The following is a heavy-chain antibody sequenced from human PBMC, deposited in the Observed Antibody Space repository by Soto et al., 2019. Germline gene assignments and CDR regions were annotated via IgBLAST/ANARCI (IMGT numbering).Heavy chain of an antibody. CDR3: ASGEVAGPPGGDYGMDV. CDR1: GGTFSSYA. J-gene: IGHJ6*02. CDR2: IIPIFGTA. D-gene: IGHD6-19*01. V-gene: IGHV1-69*01. Sequence: QVQLVQSGAELKKPGSSVKVSCKASGGTFSSYAISWVRQAPGQGLEWMGGIIPIFGTANYAQKFQGRVTITADESTSTAYMELSSLRSEDTAVYYCASGEVAGPPGGDYGMDVWGQGTTVTVAS.